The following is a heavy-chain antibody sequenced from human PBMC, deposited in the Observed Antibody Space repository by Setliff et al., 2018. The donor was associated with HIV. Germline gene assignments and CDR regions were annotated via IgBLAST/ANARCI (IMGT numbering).Heavy chain of an antibody. CDR2: INPSDNRT. V-gene: IGHV1-46*01. CDR3: ARAYYDSVWGSHRYRFYYFDY. CDR1: GYTFTSED. J-gene: IGHJ4*02. Sequence: ASVKVSCKASGYTFTSEDINWVRQAPGQGLEWMGIINPSDNRTYYAQKFQGRVTMTRDTSTSSVYMELRSLRSEDTAVYYCARAYYDSVWGSHRYRFYYFDYWGQGSLVTVSS. D-gene: IGHD3-16*02.